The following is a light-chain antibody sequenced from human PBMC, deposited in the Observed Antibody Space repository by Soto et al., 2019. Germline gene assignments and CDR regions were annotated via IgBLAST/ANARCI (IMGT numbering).Light chain of an antibody. Sequence: DIVMTQSPDSLAVSLGERATINCKSSQSVLYSSNDKNFLTWYQQKPGQPPKLLIYWASTRESRVPDRFSGSGSGTDFTLTINDLQADDVAVYYCHQDYASLWTFGQGTKVEIK. V-gene: IGKV4-1*01. CDR1: QSVLYSSNDKNF. CDR3: HQDYASLWT. CDR2: WAS. J-gene: IGKJ1*01.